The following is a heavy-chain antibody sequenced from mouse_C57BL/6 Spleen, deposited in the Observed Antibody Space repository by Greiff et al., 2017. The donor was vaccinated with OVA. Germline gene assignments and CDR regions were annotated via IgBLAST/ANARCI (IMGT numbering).Heavy chain of an antibody. D-gene: IGHD1-1*01. CDR2: IWSDGST. CDR1: GFSLTSYG. J-gene: IGHJ4*01. CDR3: ARHNYGSSLFYAMDY. V-gene: IGHV2-6-1*01. Sequence: QVQLQQSGPGLVAPSQSLSITCTVSGFSLTSYGVHWVRQPPGKGLEWLVVIWSDGSTTYNSALKSRLSISKDNSKSQVFLKMNSLQTDDTAMYYCARHNYGSSLFYAMDYWGQGTSVTVSS.